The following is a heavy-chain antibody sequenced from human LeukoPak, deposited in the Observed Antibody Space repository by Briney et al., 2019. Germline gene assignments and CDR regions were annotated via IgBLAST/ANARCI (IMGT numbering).Heavy chain of an antibody. J-gene: IGHJ4*02. V-gene: IGHV1-69*01. CDR2: IIPMLNAA. CDR3: ARALLDDYGGDFDS. D-gene: IGHD4/OR15-4a*01. CDR1: GGSFTNQV. Sequence: SVTVSCKASGGSFTNQVISWVRQAPGQGLEWVGGIIPMLNAANYALKMQGRVTITADESTTTAYLELNSLRSEDTAVYYCARALLDDYGGDFDSWGQGTMVIVSS.